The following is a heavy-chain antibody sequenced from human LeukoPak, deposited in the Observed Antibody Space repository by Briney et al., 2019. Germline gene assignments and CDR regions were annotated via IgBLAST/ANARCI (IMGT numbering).Heavy chain of an antibody. D-gene: IGHD3-22*01. J-gene: IGHJ3*02. CDR3: ARALDSSGYPEDAFDI. V-gene: IGHV1-18*01. CDR2: ISAYNGNT. CDR1: GYTFTSYG. Sequence: ASVKVSCKASGYTFTSYGISWVRQAPGQGLEWMGWISAYNGNTNYAQNYQGRVTMTTDTSTRTAYMDLRSLRSDDTAVYYCARALDSSGYPEDAFDIWGQGTMVTVSS.